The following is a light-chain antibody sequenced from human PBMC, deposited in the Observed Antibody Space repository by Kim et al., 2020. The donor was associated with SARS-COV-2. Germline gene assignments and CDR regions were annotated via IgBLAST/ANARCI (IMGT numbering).Light chain of an antibody. J-gene: IGKJ2*01. CDR3: QQYHALPRT. CDR1: QDISNY. CDR2: DAS. Sequence: SASVGDRGTITCQATQDISNYLNWYQQKPGKAPKLLIHDASNLETGFPSRFSGGGSGTFFTFTISSLQPEDIATYYCQQYHALPRTCGQGTKLEIK. V-gene: IGKV1-33*01.